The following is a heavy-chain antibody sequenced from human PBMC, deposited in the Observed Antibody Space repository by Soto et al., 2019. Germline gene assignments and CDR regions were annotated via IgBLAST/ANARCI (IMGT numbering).Heavy chain of an antibody. CDR1: GFIFSDYE. Sequence: GGSLRLSCAASGFIFSDYEINWVRQAPGKGLEWVSYISGSGLTIYYADSVKGRFTISRDNAKNSLYLQMNSLGVEDTAVYYCARGPYRNTYNWFDSWGQGTLVTVSS. D-gene: IGHD5-12*01. V-gene: IGHV3-48*03. J-gene: IGHJ5*02. CDR3: ARGPYRNTYNWFDS. CDR2: ISGSGLTI.